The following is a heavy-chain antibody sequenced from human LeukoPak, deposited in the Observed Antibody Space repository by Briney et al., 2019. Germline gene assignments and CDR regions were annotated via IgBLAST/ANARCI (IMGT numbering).Heavy chain of an antibody. Sequence: GASVKVSCKASGYTFTCYYVHWVRQAPGQGLEWMGWINPNTGGTNYAQKFQGRVTMTRDTSISTAYMELSRLRSEDTAVYYCARGPYRYTAKPSYYYYYMDVWGKGTTVTVSS. CDR2: INPNTGGT. CDR3: ARGPYRYTAKPSYYYYYMDV. J-gene: IGHJ6*03. D-gene: IGHD5-18*01. CDR1: GYTFTCYY. V-gene: IGHV1-2*02.